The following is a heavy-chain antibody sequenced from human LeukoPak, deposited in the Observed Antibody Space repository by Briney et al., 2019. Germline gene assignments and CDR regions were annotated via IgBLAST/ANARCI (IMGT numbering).Heavy chain of an antibody. Sequence: SVKVSCKASGYTFTSYGISWVRQAPGQGLEWMGRIIPILGIANYAQKFQGRVTITADKSTSTAYMELSSLRSEDTAVYYCARDQAAAGTVNDYWGQGTLVTVSS. CDR2: IIPILGIA. J-gene: IGHJ4*02. CDR3: ARDQAAAGTVNDY. CDR1: GYTFTSYG. V-gene: IGHV1-69*04. D-gene: IGHD6-13*01.